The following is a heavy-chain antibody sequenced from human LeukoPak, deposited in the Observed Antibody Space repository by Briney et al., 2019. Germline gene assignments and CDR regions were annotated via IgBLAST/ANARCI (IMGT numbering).Heavy chain of an antibody. CDR1: GYTFTSYG. Sequence: ASVKVSCKPSGYTFTSYGLIWVRQAPGQGLEWMGWISGNNGNTNYAQEFRDRVTMTTDKSTSSAYMELRSPTSDDTAVYYCARGVGVWTGYYVAAFYLDLWGQGTWVAVHS. CDR3: ARGVGVWTGYYVAAFYLDL. V-gene: IGHV1-18*01. D-gene: IGHD3/OR15-3a*01. CDR2: ISGNNGNT. J-gene: IGHJ4*02.